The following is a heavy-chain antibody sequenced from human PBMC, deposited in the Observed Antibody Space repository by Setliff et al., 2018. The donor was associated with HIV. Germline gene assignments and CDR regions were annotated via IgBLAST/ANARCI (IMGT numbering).Heavy chain of an antibody. Sequence: SETLSLTCTVSGDSISTDNYHWGWIRQPPGKGLEWIGFFYYGGSTDYNPALKSRVTISLDTSNNHFSLKLSSVTAADTAVYFCARGGAVSADFDSWGQGTLVTVSS. CDR2: FYYGGST. J-gene: IGHJ4*02. CDR1: GDSISTDNYH. V-gene: IGHV4-39*07. CDR3: ARGGAVSADFDS. D-gene: IGHD3-16*01.